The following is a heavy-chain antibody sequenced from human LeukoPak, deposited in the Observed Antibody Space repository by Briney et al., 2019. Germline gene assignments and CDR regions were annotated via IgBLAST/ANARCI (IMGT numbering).Heavy chain of an antibody. V-gene: IGHV3-64*01. CDR3: AGERRFCTSTSCYCFFDY. CDR1: GFTFSDYA. CDR2: ISHNGGST. Sequence: GGSLRLSCAASGFTFSDYAMHWVRLAPGKGLEYVSAISHNGGSTYYAHSVKGRFTISRDNSKNTLYLQLGSLRDEDMAVYYCAGERRFCTSTSCYCFFDYWGQGTLVTVSS. J-gene: IGHJ4*02. D-gene: IGHD2-2*01.